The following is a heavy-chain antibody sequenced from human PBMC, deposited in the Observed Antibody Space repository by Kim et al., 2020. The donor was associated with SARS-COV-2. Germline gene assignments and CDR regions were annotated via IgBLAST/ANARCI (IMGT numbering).Heavy chain of an antibody. Sequence: GFLRLSCAASGFTFSNAWMSWVRQAPGKGLEWVGRIKSKTDGGTTDYAAPVKGRFTISRDDLKKTLYLQMNSLKTEDTAVYYCSTDLVYSSSWYYYYGMDVWGQGTTVTVSS. D-gene: IGHD6-13*01. J-gene: IGHJ6*02. CDR3: STDLVYSSSWYYYYGMDV. V-gene: IGHV3-15*01. CDR1: GFTFSNAW. CDR2: IKSKTDGGTT.